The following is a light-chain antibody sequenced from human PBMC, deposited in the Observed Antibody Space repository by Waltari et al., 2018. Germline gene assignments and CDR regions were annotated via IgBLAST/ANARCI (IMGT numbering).Light chain of an antibody. Sequence: EVLMTQSPATLSVSSGERVTFYCRASQNIHANLAWYQQKPGQAPRLLIYGASTRATAIPARFRGSGSGTEFTLTISSLQSEDLAIYYCQQYNKWPPLTFGGGTKVEIK. V-gene: IGKV3-15*01. CDR2: GAS. CDR1: QNIHAN. CDR3: QQYNKWPPLT. J-gene: IGKJ4*01.